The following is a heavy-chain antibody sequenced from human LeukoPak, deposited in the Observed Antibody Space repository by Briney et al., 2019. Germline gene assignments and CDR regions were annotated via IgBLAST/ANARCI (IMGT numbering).Heavy chain of an antibody. D-gene: IGHD3-22*01. V-gene: IGHV3-30*18. CDR1: GFTFSSYG. Sequence: GGSLRLSCAASGFTFSSYGMHWVRQAPGKGLEWVAVISYDGSKKYYADSVKGRFTISRDSSKNMLYLQMNSLRVEDTDVYYCAKGFSSGPWDACDIWGQGTMVTVSS. J-gene: IGHJ3*02. CDR3: AKGFSSGPWDACDI. CDR2: ISYDGSKK.